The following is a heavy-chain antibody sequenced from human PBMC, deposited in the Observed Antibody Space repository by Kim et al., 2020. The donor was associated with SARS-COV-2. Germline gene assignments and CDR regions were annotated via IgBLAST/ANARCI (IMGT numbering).Heavy chain of an antibody. V-gene: IGHV4-34*01. CDR3: ARGHHCSSTSCYPDY. Sequence: PPHKSRVTISVDTSKNQFSLKLSSVTAADTAVYYCARGHHCSSTSCYPDYWGQGTLVTVSS. D-gene: IGHD2-2*01. J-gene: IGHJ4*02.